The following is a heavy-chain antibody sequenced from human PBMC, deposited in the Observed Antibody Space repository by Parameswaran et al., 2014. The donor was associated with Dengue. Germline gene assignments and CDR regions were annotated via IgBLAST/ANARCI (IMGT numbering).Heavy chain of an antibody. J-gene: IGHJ6*02. D-gene: IGHD3-3*01. CDR2: ISYDGSNK. V-gene: IGHV3-30*18. CDR3: AKGELLEWLTTPHYYGMDV. Sequence: WIRQPPGKGLEWVAVISYDGSNKYYADSVKGRFTISRDNSKNTLYLQMNSLRAEDTAVYYCAKGELLEWLTTPHYYGMDVWGQGTTVTVSS.